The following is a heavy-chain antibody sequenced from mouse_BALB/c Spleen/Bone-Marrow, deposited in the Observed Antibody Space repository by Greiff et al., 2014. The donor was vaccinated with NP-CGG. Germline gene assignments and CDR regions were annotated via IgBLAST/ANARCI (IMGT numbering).Heavy chain of an antibody. Sequence: QVQLQQSGAELVKPGASVKLSCKASGYTFTSYDINWVRQRPEQGLGWIGWIFPGDNSTKYNEKFKGKATLTTDKSSSTAYMQLSRLTSEDSAVYFCAHDGLLPGMDYWGQGTSVTVSS. CDR3: AHDGLLPGMDY. V-gene: IGHV1S56*01. CDR1: GYTFTSYD. J-gene: IGHJ4*01. D-gene: IGHD2-3*01. CDR2: IFPGDNST.